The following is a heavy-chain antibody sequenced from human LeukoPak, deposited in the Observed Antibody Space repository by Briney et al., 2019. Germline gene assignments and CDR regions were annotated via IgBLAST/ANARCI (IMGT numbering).Heavy chain of an antibody. CDR3: APIGAGY. CDR2: INSDGSRI. CDR1: GFTFSSYW. D-gene: IGHD4/OR15-4a*01. J-gene: IGHJ4*02. Sequence: GGSLRLSCAASGFTFSSYWMHWVRQAPGKGLVWVSRINSDGSRIRYADSVKGRVTISRDNAKNTLYLQMNSLRAEDTAVYYCAPIGAGYWGQGTLVTVSS. V-gene: IGHV3-74*01.